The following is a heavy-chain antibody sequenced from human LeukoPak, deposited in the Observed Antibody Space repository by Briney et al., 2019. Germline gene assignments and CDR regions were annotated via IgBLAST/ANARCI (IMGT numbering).Heavy chain of an antibody. CDR2: INHSGST. Sequence: SETLSLTCTVSGGSISSSSYYWGWIRQPPGKGLEWIGEINHSGSTNHNPSLKSRVTISVDTSENQFSLKLSSVTAADTAVSYCARTYYDILTGYYLFDYWGQGTLVTVSS. CDR3: ARTYYDILTGYYLFDY. CDR1: GGSISSSSYY. J-gene: IGHJ4*02. V-gene: IGHV4-39*01. D-gene: IGHD3-9*01.